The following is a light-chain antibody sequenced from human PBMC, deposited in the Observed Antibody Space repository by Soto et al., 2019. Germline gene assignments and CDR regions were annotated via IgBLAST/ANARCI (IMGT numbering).Light chain of an antibody. V-gene: IGKV3-11*01. J-gene: IGKJ5*01. CDR2: DAS. CDR1: QSVSSY. Sequence: EIVLTQSPATLSLSPGERATLSCRASQSVSSYLAWYQQKPGQAPRLLIYDASNGATGIPARFRGSGSGTDFTLTINSLEPEDSAVYYCQQRSNWPSITFGQGTRLEIK. CDR3: QQRSNWPSIT.